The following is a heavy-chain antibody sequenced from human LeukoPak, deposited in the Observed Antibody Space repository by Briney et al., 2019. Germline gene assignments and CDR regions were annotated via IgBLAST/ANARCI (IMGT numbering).Heavy chain of an antibody. Sequence: SETLSLTCTVSGGSISSSSYYWGWIRQPPGKGLEWIGGIYYSGSTYYNPSLKSRVTISVDTSKNQFSLKLSSVTAADTAVYYRASPVQLERLYYFDYWGQGTLVTVSS. CDR1: GGSISSSSYY. CDR3: ASPVQLERLYYFDY. V-gene: IGHV4-39*01. J-gene: IGHJ4*02. D-gene: IGHD1-1*01. CDR2: IYYSGST.